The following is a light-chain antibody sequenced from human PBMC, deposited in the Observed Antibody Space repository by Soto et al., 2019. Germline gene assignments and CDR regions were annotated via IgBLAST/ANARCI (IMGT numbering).Light chain of an antibody. J-gene: IGKJ2*01. Sequence: DIQMTQSPSSLSTSVGDSVTITCRAGQRISNYLNWYQQKPGKAPKLLIYAASSLQSGVPLRFSGSGSGTDFSLTISSLQPEDFATYYCQQSYSTPHTFGQGTKLEIK. CDR1: QRISNY. V-gene: IGKV1-39*01. CDR3: QQSYSTPHT. CDR2: AAS.